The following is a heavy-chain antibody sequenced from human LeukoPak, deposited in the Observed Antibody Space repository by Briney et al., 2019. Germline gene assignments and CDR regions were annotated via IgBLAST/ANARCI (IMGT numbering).Heavy chain of an antibody. CDR2: IDQDGSEK. D-gene: IGHD2-15*01. J-gene: IGHJ4*02. Sequence: GGSLRLSCTASGFTFSDYWMSWVRQAPGKGLEWVANIDQDGSEKYYAESVKGRFTISRDNAKNSLYLQINSLRADDTAVYYCARPELPGWSVLFDFWGQGTLVTVSS. CDR3: ARPELPGWSVLFDF. CDR1: GFTFSDYW. V-gene: IGHV3-7*01.